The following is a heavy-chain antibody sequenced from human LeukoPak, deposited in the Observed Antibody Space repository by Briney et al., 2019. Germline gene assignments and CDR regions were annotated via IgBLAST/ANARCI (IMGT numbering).Heavy chain of an antibody. Sequence: GESLQISCQGSGYIFTSYWITWVRQLPGKGLEWMGMIDPTDSYTNYSPSFQGHVTISTDKSICTAYLHWTSLKASDTAIYYCARRGRSSSNFDFWGQGTLVTVSS. J-gene: IGHJ4*02. CDR1: GYIFTSYW. D-gene: IGHD6-6*01. CDR3: ARRGRSSSNFDF. V-gene: IGHV5-10-1*01. CDR2: IDPTDSYT.